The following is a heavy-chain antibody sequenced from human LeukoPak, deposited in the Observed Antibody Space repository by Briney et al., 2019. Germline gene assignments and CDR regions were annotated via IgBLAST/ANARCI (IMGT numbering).Heavy chain of an antibody. CDR2: IKTVNGDT. CDR1: GYIFTNYA. V-gene: IGHV1-3*03. J-gene: IGHJ3*02. Sequence: ASVKVSCKASGYIFTNYAIHWLRQAPGQGLEWMGWIKTVNGDTKYSQEFQGRLTITSDTSASTAYLELSSLRSEDTAVYYCARVKETSRRHDAFDIWGQGTMVTVSS. CDR3: ARVKETSRRHDAFDI.